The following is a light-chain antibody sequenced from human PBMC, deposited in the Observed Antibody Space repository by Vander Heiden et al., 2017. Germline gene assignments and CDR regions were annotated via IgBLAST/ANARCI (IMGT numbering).Light chain of an antibody. V-gene: IGKV3-15*01. CDR2: GAS. Sequence: IAMTPSPATLSVSPGERATLSCRASQSVSSNLAWYQQKPGQAPRLLIYGASTRATGIPARFSGSGSGTEFTLTSSRLQSEDFAVYYCQQHNNWPSFGQGTKVEIK. CDR1: QSVSSN. CDR3: QQHNNWPS. J-gene: IGKJ1*01.